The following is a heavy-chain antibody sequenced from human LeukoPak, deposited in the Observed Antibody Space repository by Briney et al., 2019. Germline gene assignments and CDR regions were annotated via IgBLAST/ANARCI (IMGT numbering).Heavy chain of an antibody. CDR2: MNPNNGNT. V-gene: IGHV1-8*03. Sequence: GASVKVSCKASGYTFTSYGISWVRQAPGQGLEWMGWMNPNNGNTGYGHKFQGRVTITRDTSISTVYMELNSLRSEDTAVYYCARGPLSIFGVLDAFDIWGQGTLVTVSS. J-gene: IGHJ3*02. CDR1: GYTFTSYG. CDR3: ARGPLSIFGVLDAFDI. D-gene: IGHD3-3*01.